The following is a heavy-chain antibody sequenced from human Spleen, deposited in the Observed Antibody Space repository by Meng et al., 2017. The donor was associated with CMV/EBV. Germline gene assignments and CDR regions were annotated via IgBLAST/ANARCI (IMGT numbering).Heavy chain of an antibody. J-gene: IGHJ4*02. CDR2: IIPIFGTA. CDR1: GGTFSSYA. D-gene: IGHD3-22*01. CDR3: ARATYYYDSSGYLPLGD. V-gene: IGHV1-69*01. Sequence: QVQLVQSGAGVAKTVSSVKVSCKASGGTFSSYAISWVRQAPGQGLEWMGGIIPIFGTANYAQKFQGRVTITADESTSTAYMELSSLRSEDTAVYYCARATYYYDSSGYLPLGDWGQGTLVTVPQ.